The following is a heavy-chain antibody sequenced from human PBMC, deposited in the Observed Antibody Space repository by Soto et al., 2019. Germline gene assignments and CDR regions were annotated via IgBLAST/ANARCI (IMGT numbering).Heavy chain of an antibody. CDR3: AREPYSSSWYYYYYGMDV. Sequence: SETLSLTCTVSGGSISSGDYYWSWIRQPPGKGLEWIGYIYYSGSTNYNPSLKSRVTISVDTSKNQFSLKLSSVTAADTAVYYCAREPYSSSWYYYYYGMDVWGQGTTVTV. V-gene: IGHV4-61*08. J-gene: IGHJ6*02. D-gene: IGHD6-13*01. CDR1: GGSISSGDYY. CDR2: IYYSGST.